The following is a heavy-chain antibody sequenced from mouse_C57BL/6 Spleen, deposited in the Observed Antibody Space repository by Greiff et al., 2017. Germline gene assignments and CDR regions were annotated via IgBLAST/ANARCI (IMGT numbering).Heavy chain of an antibody. D-gene: IGHD1-1*01. V-gene: IGHV1-72*01. CDR3: ERERTTVVGAIDY. CDR2: IDPNSGGT. J-gene: IGHJ4*01. CDR1: GYTFTSYW. Sequence: VQLQQPGAELVKPGASVTLSCKASGYTFTSYWMHWVKQRPGRGLEWIGRIDPNSGGTKYNEKFKSKATLTVDKPSSTAYMQLSSLTSEDSAVYYCERERTTVVGAIDYWGQGTSGTVSS.